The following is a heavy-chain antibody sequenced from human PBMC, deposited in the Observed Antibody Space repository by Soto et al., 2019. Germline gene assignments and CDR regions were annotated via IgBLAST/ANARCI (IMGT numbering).Heavy chain of an antibody. Sequence: PGGSLRLSCAASGFTFSSYGMHWVRQAPGKGLEWVSVIWYDGSNKYYADSVKGRFTISRDNSKNTLYLQMNSLRAEDTAVYYCARMILPWLSDAFDIWGQGTMVTVSS. D-gene: IGHD5-12*01. CDR3: ARMILPWLSDAFDI. CDR2: IWYDGSNK. J-gene: IGHJ3*02. V-gene: IGHV3-33*01. CDR1: GFTFSSYG.